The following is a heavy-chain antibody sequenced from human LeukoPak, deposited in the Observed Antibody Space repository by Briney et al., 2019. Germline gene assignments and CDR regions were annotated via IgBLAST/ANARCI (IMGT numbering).Heavy chain of an antibody. CDR3: ARKARGAWGSYRVPIFDY. Sequence: SETLSLTCAVYGGSFSGYYWSWIRQPPGKGLEWIGEINHSGSTNYNPSLKSRVTISVDTSKNQFSLKLSSVTAADTAVYYCARKARGAWGSYRVPIFDYWGQGTLGTVSS. CDR2: INHSGST. D-gene: IGHD3-16*02. CDR1: GGSFSGYY. V-gene: IGHV4-34*01. J-gene: IGHJ4*02.